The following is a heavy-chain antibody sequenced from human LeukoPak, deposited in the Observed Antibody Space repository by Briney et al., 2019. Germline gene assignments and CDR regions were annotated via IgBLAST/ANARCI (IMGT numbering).Heavy chain of an antibody. Sequence: PGGSLRLSCAASGFTFSSYEMSWVRQAPGKGLEWVSYISSSGSTIYYADSVKGRFTISRDNAKNSLYLQMSSLRAEDTAVYYCASSTYYYDTSGYSYSRFRYFDYWGQGTLVTVSS. CDR3: ASSTYYYDTSGYSYSRFRYFDY. CDR1: GFTFSSYE. CDR2: ISSSGSTI. D-gene: IGHD3-22*01. J-gene: IGHJ4*02. V-gene: IGHV3-48*03.